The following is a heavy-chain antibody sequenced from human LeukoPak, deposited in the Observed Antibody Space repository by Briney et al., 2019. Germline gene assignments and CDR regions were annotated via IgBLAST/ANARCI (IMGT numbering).Heavy chain of an antibody. D-gene: IGHD3-9*01. J-gene: IGHJ4*02. CDR3: ARELSYDILTGIFDY. Sequence: GASVKVSCKASGYTFTSYGISWVRQAPGQGLEWMGWISAYNGNTNYAQKLQGRVTMTTDTSTSTAYMELRSLRSDDTAVYYCARELSYDILTGIFDYWGQGTLVTVSS. CDR1: GYTFTSYG. CDR2: ISAYNGNT. V-gene: IGHV1-18*01.